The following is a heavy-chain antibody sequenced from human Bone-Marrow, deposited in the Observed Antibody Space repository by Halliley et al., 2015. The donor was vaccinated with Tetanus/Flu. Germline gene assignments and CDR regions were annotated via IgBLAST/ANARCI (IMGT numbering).Heavy chain of an antibody. J-gene: IGHJ4*02. Sequence: AASGFRFRDYYMAWFRQAPGKGLEWVSYISSTSGNILYADSVKGRFIISRDNAKNSLYLQMNGLRAEDTAVYYCARDDDNGDYHFDYWGQGILVTFPS. CDR2: ISSTSGNI. CDR3: ARDDDNGDYHFDY. CDR1: GFRFRDYY. D-gene: IGHD4-17*01. V-gene: IGHV3-11*01.